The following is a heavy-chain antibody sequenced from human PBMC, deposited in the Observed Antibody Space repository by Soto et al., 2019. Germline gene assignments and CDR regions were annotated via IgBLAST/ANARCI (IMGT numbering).Heavy chain of an antibody. J-gene: IGHJ4*01. D-gene: IGHD3-16*01. Sequence: QVQLVESGGGVVQPGRSLRLSCAASGFTFSSYGMHWVCHAPGKGLEWVAVIWSDGNTIYYANAVKGRFTISRDNSKNTLYLQMNSLRAEDTAVYYCTRGSIWVENYWGDGTLFTVSS. V-gene: IGHV3-33*01. CDR1: GFTFSSYG. CDR3: TRGSIWVENY. CDR2: IWSDGNTI.